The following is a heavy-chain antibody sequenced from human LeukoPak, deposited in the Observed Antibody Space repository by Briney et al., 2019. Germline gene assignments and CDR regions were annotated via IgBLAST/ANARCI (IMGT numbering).Heavy chain of an antibody. CDR3: AKGDREGAAGGTGFDS. CDR1: GFTFSTYA. J-gene: IGHJ4*02. Sequence: GGSLRLSCAASGFTFSTYAMGWVRQAPGKGLEWVSVISGTGSSTYYADSVKGRFTFSRDNSKNTLSLQMNSLRLDDTAVYYCAKGDREGAAGGTGFDSWGQGTLVTVSS. D-gene: IGHD6-13*01. CDR2: ISGTGSST. V-gene: IGHV3-23*01.